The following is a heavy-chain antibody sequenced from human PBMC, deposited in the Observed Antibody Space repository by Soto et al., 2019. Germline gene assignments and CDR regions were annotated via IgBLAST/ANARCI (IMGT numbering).Heavy chain of an antibody. CDR2: IGANGGGT. CDR1: GCTFSSFF. V-gene: IGHV3-23*01. CDR3: ARDPNGDYLGAFDF. D-gene: IGHD4-17*01. Sequence: EVQLLEPGGGLVQPGGSLRLSCAASGCTFSSFFMSWVRQAPGKGLDWVSGIGANGGGTYYADSVKGRFIISRDHSKNSLYLQMNSLRAEDKAVYYCARDPNGDYLGAFDFWGQKTMVTVSS. J-gene: IGHJ3*01.